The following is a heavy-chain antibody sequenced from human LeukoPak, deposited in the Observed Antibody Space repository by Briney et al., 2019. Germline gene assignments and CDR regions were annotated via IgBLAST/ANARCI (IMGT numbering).Heavy chain of an antibody. CDR1: GFTFSSYE. Sequence: GGSLRLSCAASGFTFSSYEMNWVRQAPGKGLEWVSYISSSGSTIYYADSVEGRFTISRDNAKNSLYLQMNSLRAEDTAVYYCARDFVGAFDYWGQGTLVAVSS. CDR3: ARDFVGAFDY. D-gene: IGHD1-26*01. J-gene: IGHJ4*02. CDR2: ISSSGSTI. V-gene: IGHV3-48*03.